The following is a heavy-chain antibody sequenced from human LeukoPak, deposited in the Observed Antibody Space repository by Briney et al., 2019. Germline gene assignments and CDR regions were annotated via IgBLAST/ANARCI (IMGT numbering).Heavy chain of an antibody. Sequence: GASLKISCKGSGYTFSNYWIGWVRQMPGKGLEWMGIIYPGNSDTRYSPSFQGQVTMSADKSISTAYLQWSSLKATDTAMYYCARRRGYSGYDLWFDPWGQGTLVTVSS. CDR3: ARRRGYSGYDLWFDP. V-gene: IGHV5-51*01. D-gene: IGHD5-12*01. CDR2: IYPGNSDT. J-gene: IGHJ5*02. CDR1: GYTFSNYW.